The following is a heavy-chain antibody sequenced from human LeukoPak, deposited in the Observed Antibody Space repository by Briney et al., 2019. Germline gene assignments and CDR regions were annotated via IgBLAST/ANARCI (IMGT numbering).Heavy chain of an antibody. CDR1: EFTFSDYW. Sequence: PGGSLRLSCAASEFTFSDYWMHWVRQVPGKGLVWVSRINGDGSGASYADSVKGRFTISRDNAKNTLYLQMNSLRDEDTAVYYCATVFDYWGQGTLVTASS. V-gene: IGHV3-74*01. CDR3: ATVFDY. CDR2: INGDGSGA. J-gene: IGHJ4*02.